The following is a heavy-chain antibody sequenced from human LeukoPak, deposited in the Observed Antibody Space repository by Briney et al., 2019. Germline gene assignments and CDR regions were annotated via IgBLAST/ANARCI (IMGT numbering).Heavy chain of an antibody. J-gene: IGHJ4*02. CDR1: EFTFSSHA. CDR2: ISAGGDNT. CDR3: AKDGGTVCHVINYSFDS. D-gene: IGHD1-1*01. Sequence: GGSLRLSCAASEFTFSSHAMSWVRQTPGKGLEWVSGISAGGDNTLYADSVEGRFTISRDTSKNTLYLQMNNLRTEDTAVYYCAKDGGTVCHVINYSFDSWGQGTLVTVSS. V-gene: IGHV3-23*01.